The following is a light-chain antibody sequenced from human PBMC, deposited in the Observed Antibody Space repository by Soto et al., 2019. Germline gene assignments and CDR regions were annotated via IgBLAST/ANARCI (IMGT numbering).Light chain of an antibody. CDR2: GAS. Sequence: EKVMTQSPATLSVSPGERATLSCRASQSVGSYLAWYQQKPGQAPRLLIYGASTRAAGIPARFSGSGSGTEFSLTISTLQSKDFGVYYCQQYVNWPLTFGGGTRVEIK. J-gene: IGKJ4*01. V-gene: IGKV3-15*01. CDR3: QQYVNWPLT. CDR1: QSVGSY.